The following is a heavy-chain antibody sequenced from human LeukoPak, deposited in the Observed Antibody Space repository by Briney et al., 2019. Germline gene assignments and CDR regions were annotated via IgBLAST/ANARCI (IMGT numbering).Heavy chain of an antibody. V-gene: IGHV3-30-3*01. Sequence: HTGGSLRLSCAASGFTFSSYAMHWVRQAPGKGLGWVAVISYDGSNKYYADSVKGRFTISRDNSKNTLYLQMNSLRAEDTAVYYCARDAYYDSSGSLDYWGQGTLVTVSS. J-gene: IGHJ4*02. CDR2: ISYDGSNK. CDR3: ARDAYYDSSGSLDY. CDR1: GFTFSSYA. D-gene: IGHD3-22*01.